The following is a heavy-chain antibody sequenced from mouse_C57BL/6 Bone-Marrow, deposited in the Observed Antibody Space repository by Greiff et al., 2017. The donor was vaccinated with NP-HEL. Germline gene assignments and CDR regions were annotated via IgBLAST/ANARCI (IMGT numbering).Heavy chain of an antibody. CDR1: GYAFSSSW. Sequence: QVQLQQSGPELVKPGASVKISCKASGYAFSSSWMNWVKQRPGKGLEWIGRIYPGEGDTNYNGKFKGKATLTADKSSSTAYMQLSSLTSEDSAVYFCARRRLTFDYWGQGTTLTVSS. CDR2: IYPGEGDT. V-gene: IGHV1-82*01. J-gene: IGHJ2*01. CDR3: ARRRLTFDY. D-gene: IGHD3-2*02.